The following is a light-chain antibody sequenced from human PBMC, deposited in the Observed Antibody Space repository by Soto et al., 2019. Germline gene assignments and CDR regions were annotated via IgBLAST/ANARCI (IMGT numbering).Light chain of an antibody. CDR2: GNS. Sequence: QSAPTQPPSVSGAPGQRVTISCTGSSSNIGAGYDVHWYQQLPGTAPKLLIYGNSNRPSGVPDRFSGSKSGTSASLAITGLQAEDEADYYCQSYDSSLSAYVFGTGTKVTVL. CDR1: SSNIGAGYD. J-gene: IGLJ1*01. V-gene: IGLV1-40*01. CDR3: QSYDSSLSAYV.